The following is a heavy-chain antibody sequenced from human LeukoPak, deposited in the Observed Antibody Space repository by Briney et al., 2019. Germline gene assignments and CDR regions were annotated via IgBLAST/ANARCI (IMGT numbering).Heavy chain of an antibody. D-gene: IGHD3-3*01. CDR1: GGSISNNNYY. V-gene: IGHV4-39*07. CDR2: IYYSGST. J-gene: IGHJ4*02. CDR3: ARVGKLRFLEWDFDY. Sequence: SETLSLTCTVSGGSISNNNYYWGWIRQPPGKGLEWIASIYYSGSTNYNPSLKSRVTISVDTSKNQFSLKLSSVTAADTAVYYCARVGKLRFLEWDFDYWGQGTLVTVSS.